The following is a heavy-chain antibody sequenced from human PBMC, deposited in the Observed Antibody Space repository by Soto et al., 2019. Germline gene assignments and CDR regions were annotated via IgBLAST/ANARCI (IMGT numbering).Heavy chain of an antibody. D-gene: IGHD6-19*01. CDR1: GFTFDDYA. CDR2: ISWNSGSI. CDR3: AKDNFPKSIAVAGTGSGYFYY. Sequence: EVQLVESGGGLVQPGRSLRLSCAASGFTFDDYAMHWVRQAPGKGLEWVSGISWNSGSIGYADSVKGRFTISRDNAKYSLYLQITSLRAEDTSLYYCAKDNFPKSIAVAGTGSGYFYYWGQGTLVTVSS. V-gene: IGHV3-9*01. J-gene: IGHJ4*02.